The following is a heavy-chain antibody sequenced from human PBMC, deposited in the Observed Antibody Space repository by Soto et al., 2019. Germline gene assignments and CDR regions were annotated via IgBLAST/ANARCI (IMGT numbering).Heavy chain of an antibody. CDR2: ISSGSSYI. CDR1: GFTFSSYS. J-gene: IGHJ6*02. V-gene: IGHV3-21*01. CDR3: ARGSSSWFYLMDV. D-gene: IGHD6-13*01. Sequence: PGGSLRLSCAASGFTFSSYSMSWVRQAPGKGLEWVSSISSGSSYIYDADSVKGRCTISRDNAKSSLYLQMNSLRVEDTAVYYCARGSSSWFYLMDVWGQGTTVTVSS.